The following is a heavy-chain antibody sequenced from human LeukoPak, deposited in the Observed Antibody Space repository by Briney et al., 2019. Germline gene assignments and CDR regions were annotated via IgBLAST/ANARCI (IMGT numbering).Heavy chain of an antibody. D-gene: IGHD3-16*01. J-gene: IGHJ6*04. V-gene: IGHV1-3*01. CDR1: GHTFTSYA. Sequence: ASVKVSCKASGHTFTSYAMHWVRQAPGQRLEWMGWINAGNGNTKYSQKFQGRVTITRDTSASTAYMELSSLRSEDTAVYYCARDGGVRYYYGMDVWGKGTTVTVSS. CDR3: ARDGGVRYYYGMDV. CDR2: INAGNGNT.